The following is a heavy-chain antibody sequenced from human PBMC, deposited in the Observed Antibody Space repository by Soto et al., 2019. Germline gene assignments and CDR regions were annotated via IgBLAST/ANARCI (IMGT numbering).Heavy chain of an antibody. CDR1: GYTFTSYA. D-gene: IGHD3-10*01. J-gene: IGHJ4*02. Sequence: ASVKVSFKASGYTFTSYAMHWVRQAPGQRLEWMGWINAGNGNTKYSQKFQGRVTITRDTSASTAYMELSSLRSEDTAVYYCARDLQYGSGSYYNDYWGQGTLVTVSS. V-gene: IGHV1-3*01. CDR3: ARDLQYGSGSYYNDY. CDR2: INAGNGNT.